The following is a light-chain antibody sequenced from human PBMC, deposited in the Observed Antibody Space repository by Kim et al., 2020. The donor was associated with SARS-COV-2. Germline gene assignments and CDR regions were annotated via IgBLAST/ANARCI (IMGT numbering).Light chain of an antibody. J-gene: IGKJ2*01. V-gene: IGKV3-20*01. CDR1: QSVRSSY. CDR3: QVHGGSPTYT. Sequence: EIVLTQSPGTLSLSPGERATLSCRASQSVRSSYFAWYQQKPGQAPRLLIYAVSMRATGIPDRFSGSGSETDFTLTISRLEPEDFAVYYCQVHGGSPTYTFGKGTNLEI. CDR2: AVS.